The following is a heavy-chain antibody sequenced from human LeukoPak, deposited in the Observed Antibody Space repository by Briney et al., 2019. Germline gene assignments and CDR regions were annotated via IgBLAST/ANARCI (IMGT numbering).Heavy chain of an antibody. CDR1: GGSISSYY. V-gene: IGHV4-59*06. J-gene: IGHJ4*02. CDR2: IYYSGST. CDR3: AVGHYYHSSGYLFDS. Sequence: SETLSLTCTVSGGSISSYYWSWIRQPPGKGLEYIGYIYYSGSTYYNPSLKSRITISVDTSKNQFSLKLSSVPAADTAVYYCAVGHYYHSSGYLFDSWGQGTLVTVSS. D-gene: IGHD3-22*01.